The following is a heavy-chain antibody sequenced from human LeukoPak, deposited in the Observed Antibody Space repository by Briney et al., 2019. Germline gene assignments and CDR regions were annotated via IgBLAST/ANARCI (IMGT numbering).Heavy chain of an antibody. Sequence: GASVHVSCMASGYSLPRYCISWVGQAPGQGREWMGWVCAYHCNKNYAQKPQGKVTMTTATSTSTAYMELRSLRSDDTAVYYCARVQDTYYYDSSGYYPLDYWGQGTLVTVSS. CDR1: GYSLPRYC. J-gene: IGHJ4*02. V-gene: IGHV1-18*01. CDR3: ARVQDTYYYDSSGYYPLDY. CDR2: VCAYHCNK. D-gene: IGHD3-22*01.